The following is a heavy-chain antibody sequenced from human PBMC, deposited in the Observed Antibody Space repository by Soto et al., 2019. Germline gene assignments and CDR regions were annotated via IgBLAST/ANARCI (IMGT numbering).Heavy chain of an antibody. Sequence: SETLSLTCAVSGGSISSSNWWSWVRHPPGKGLEWIGEIYHSGSTNYNPSLKSRVTISVDKSKNQFSLKLSSVTAADTAVYYCARDRWGRWDYYYGSAYREDYMDVWGKGTTVTVS. CDR2: IYHSGST. J-gene: IGHJ6*03. CDR3: ARDRWGRWDYYYGSAYREDYMDV. CDR1: GGSISSSNW. V-gene: IGHV4-4*02. D-gene: IGHD3-10*01.